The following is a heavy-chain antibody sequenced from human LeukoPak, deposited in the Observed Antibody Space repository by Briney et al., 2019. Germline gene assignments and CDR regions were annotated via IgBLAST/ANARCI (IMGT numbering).Heavy chain of an antibody. V-gene: IGHV3-49*03. CDR2: IRSKAYGGIT. CDR3: TVRTGDYYYYGMDV. CDR1: GFTFGDYA. D-gene: IGHD3-10*01. Sequence: GGSLRLSCTASGFTFGDYAMSWFRQAPGKGLEWVGFIRSKAYGGITEYAASVKGRFTISRDDSKSIAYLQMNSLKTEDTAVYYCTVRTGDYYYYGMDVWGQGTTVTVSS. J-gene: IGHJ6*02.